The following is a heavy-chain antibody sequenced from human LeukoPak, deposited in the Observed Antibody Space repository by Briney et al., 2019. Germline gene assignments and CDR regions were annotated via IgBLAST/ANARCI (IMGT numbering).Heavy chain of an antibody. V-gene: IGHV4-59*08. CDR1: GGSISSYY. J-gene: IGHJ6*03. Sequence: PSETLSLTCTVSGGSISSYYWSWIRQPPGKGLEWIGYIYYSGSTNYNPSLKSRVTISVDTSKKQFSLRLSSVTAADTAVYYCARHEDFYYYMDVWGKRTTVTVSS. CDR3: ARHEDFYYYMDV. CDR2: IYYSGST.